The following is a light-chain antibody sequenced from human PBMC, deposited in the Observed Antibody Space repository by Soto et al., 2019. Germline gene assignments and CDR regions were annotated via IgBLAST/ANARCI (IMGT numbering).Light chain of an antibody. CDR1: SSDVGSYDV. J-gene: IGLJ1*01. Sequence: QSALTQPASVSGSPGQSITISCTGASSDVGSYDVVSWYQQHPGKAPKLIIYEATKRPSGIPDRFSGSKSGTSATLGITGFQTGDEADYYCGSWDSSLSAYVFGTGTKVTVL. CDR3: GSWDSSLSAYV. V-gene: IGLV2-14*02. CDR2: EAT.